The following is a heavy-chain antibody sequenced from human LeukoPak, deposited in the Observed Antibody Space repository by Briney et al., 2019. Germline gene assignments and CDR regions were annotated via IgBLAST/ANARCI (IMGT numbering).Heavy chain of an antibody. D-gene: IGHD4-17*01. CDR2: ISSSGSTI. Sequence: GGSLRLSCAASGFTFSSYSMNWVRQAPGKGLEWVSHISSSGSTIYYADSVKGRFTISRDNAKNSLYLQMNSLRAEDTAVYYCAGDNGAGGDSWGQGTLVTVSS. CDR3: AGDNGAGGDS. V-gene: IGHV3-48*01. CDR1: GFTFSSYS. J-gene: IGHJ4*02.